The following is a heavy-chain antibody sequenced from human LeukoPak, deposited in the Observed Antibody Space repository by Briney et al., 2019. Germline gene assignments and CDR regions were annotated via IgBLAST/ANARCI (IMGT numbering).Heavy chain of an antibody. CDR3: ARNSSDY. CDR2: INHGGST. CDR1: GGSFSGYY. Sequence: SETLSLSCAVYGGSFSGYYWSWIRQPPGKGLEWIGEINHGGSTKYNPSLKSRVTISVDTSKNQSSLKLSSVTAADTAVYYCARNSSDYWGQGTLVTVSS. D-gene: IGHD5-18*01. V-gene: IGHV4-34*01. J-gene: IGHJ4*02.